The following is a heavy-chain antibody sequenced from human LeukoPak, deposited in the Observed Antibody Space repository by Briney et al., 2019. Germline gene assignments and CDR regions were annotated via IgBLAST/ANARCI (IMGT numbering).Heavy chain of an antibody. CDR2: IYTSGST. J-gene: IGHJ6*02. Sequence: SETLSLTCTVSGGSISSYYWSWIRQPAGKGLEWIGRIYTSGSTNYNPSLKSRVTMSVDTSKNQFSLKLSSVTAADTAVYYCARGIRITMVRGVITNYYYYYGMDVWGQGTTVTVSS. CDR3: ARGIRITMVRGVITNYYYYYGMDV. CDR1: GGSISSYY. V-gene: IGHV4-4*07. D-gene: IGHD3-10*01.